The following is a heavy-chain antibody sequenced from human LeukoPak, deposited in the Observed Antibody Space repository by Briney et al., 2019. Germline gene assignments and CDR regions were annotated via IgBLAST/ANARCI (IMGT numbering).Heavy chain of an antibody. V-gene: IGHV4-39*07. J-gene: IGHJ3*02. Sequence: SETLSLTCAVSGASISSSNYYWSWVRQSPGKGLEWIGNIYSSGNTYYNASLKSRVTISVDTSKNQFSLRLSSVTAADTAVYYCARDLQVPAANDAFDIWGQGTMVTVSS. CDR1: GASISSSNYY. CDR2: IYSSGNT. CDR3: ARDLQVPAANDAFDI. D-gene: IGHD2-2*01.